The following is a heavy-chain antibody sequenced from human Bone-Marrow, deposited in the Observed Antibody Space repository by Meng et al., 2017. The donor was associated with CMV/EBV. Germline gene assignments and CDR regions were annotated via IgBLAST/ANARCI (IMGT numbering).Heavy chain of an antibody. CDR2: ISASNYR. J-gene: IGHJ4*02. CDR1: GFTFSDYS. Sequence: GESLKISCAASGFTFSDYSMNWVRQVPGKGLECVSFISASNYRHYADSVKGRFTISRDNAKNSLYLQMNSLRADDTAVYYCASYDSSGYALWTIFEYWGQGTLVTVSS. CDR3: ASYDSSGYALWTIFEY. D-gene: IGHD3-22*01. V-gene: IGHV3-21*01.